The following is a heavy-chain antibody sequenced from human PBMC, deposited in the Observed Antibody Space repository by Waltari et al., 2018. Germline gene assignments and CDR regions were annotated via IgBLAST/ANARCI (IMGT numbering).Heavy chain of an antibody. V-gene: IGHV3-74*01. J-gene: IGHJ5*02. D-gene: IGHD2-2*01. Sequence: EVQLVESGGGLVQPGGSLRLSCAASGFTFSNYWMHWVRQAPGKGLVWVSRIKGDGGSTSYADFAKGRFTISRDNANNMLYLQMNSLRAEDTAVYYCTRTRYCSTTSCQVDWFDPWGQGTLVTVSS. CDR1: GFTFSNYW. CDR3: TRTRYCSTTSCQVDWFDP. CDR2: IKGDGGST.